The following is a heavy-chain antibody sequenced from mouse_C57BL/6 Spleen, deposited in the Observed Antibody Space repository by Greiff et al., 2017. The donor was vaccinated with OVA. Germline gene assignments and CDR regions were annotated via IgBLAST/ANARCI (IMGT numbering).Heavy chain of an antibody. CDR3: AKRLYYCDY. V-gene: IGHV1-26*01. CDR2: INPNNGGT. J-gene: IGHJ2*01. Sequence: VQLQQSGPELVKPGASVKISCKASGYTFTDYYMNWVKQSHGKSLEWIGDINPNNGGTSYNQKFKGKATLTVDKSSSTAYMELRSLTSEDSAVYYCAKRLYYCDYWGQGTTLTVSS. CDR1: GYTFTDYY.